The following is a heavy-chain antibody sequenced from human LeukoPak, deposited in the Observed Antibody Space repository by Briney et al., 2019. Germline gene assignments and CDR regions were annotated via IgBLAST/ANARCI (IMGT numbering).Heavy chain of an antibody. CDR2: IYHSGST. D-gene: IGHD2-15*01. Sequence: SQTLSLTCTVSGGSISGGGYYWSWIRQPPGKGLEWIGYIYHSGSTYYNPSLKSRVTISVDRSKNQFSLKLTSVTAADTAVYYCTIYSNWFDPWGQGTLVTVSS. V-gene: IGHV4-30-2*01. J-gene: IGHJ5*02. CDR1: GGSISGGGYY. CDR3: TIYSNWFDP.